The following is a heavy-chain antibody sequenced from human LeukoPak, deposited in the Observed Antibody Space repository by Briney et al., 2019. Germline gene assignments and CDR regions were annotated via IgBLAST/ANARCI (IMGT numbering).Heavy chain of an antibody. J-gene: IGHJ4*02. D-gene: IGHD3-22*01. V-gene: IGHV4-4*02. CDR3: ARGWGSDTSGYYLAY. CDR2: IHRAGRT. Sequence: SGTLSLTCAVSGVSISSSEWWIWVRQPPGQGLEWIGEIHRAGRTRYNPSLKSRVTISMDYSKNQFSLKLTSVTAADTAVYYCARGWGSDTSGYYLAYWGQGTLVTVSS. CDR1: GVSISSSEW.